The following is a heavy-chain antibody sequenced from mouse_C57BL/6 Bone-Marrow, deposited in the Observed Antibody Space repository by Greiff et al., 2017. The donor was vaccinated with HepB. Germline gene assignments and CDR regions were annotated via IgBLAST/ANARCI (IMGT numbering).Heavy chain of an antibody. V-gene: IGHV1-82*01. D-gene: IGHD3-2*02. CDR3: ARVDSSGYWAMDY. CDR2: IYPGDGDT. CDR1: GYTFTSYW. J-gene: IGHJ4*01. Sequence: QVQLQQPGAELVKPGASVKMSCKASGYTFTSYWITWVKQRPGKGLEWIGRIYPGDGDTNYNGKFKGKATLTADKSSSTAYMQLSSLTSEDSAVYFCARVDSSGYWAMDYWGQGTSVTVSS.